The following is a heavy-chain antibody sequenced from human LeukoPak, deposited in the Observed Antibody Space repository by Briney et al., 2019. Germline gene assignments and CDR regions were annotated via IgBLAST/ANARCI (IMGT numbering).Heavy chain of an antibody. CDR3: ARGPDVYSSSWYGGNY. CDR1: GGTFSSYA. CDR2: IIPIFGTA. V-gene: IGHV1-69*05. J-gene: IGHJ4*02. Sequence: ASVKVSCKASGGTFSSYAISWVRQAPGQGLEWMGGIIPIFGTANYAQKFQGRVTITTDESTSTAYMELSSLRSEDTAVYYCARGPDVYSSSWYGGNYWGQGTLVTVSS. D-gene: IGHD6-13*01.